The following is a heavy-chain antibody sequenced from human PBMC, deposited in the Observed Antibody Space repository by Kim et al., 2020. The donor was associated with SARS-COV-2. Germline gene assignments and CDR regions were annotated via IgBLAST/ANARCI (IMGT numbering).Heavy chain of an antibody. CDR2: IYTSGST. Sequence: SETLSLTCTVSGGSISSYYWSWIRQPAGKGLEWIGRIYTSGSTNYNPSLKSRVTMSVDTSKNQFSLKLSSVTAADTAVYYCAGEAYYYDSSGYYWDFDYWGQGTLVTVSS. D-gene: IGHD3-22*01. J-gene: IGHJ4*02. V-gene: IGHV4-4*07. CDR3: AGEAYYYDSSGYYWDFDY. CDR1: GGSISSYY.